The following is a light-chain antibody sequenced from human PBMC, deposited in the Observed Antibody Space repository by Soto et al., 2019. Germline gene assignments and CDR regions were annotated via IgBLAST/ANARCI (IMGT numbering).Light chain of an antibody. CDR3: QQYGSSPPT. V-gene: IGKV3-20*01. Sequence: EIVLTQSPGTLSLSPGERATLSCRASHSVNSYSLAWYQRKPGQPPRLLVWGASNRATDIPYRFSGSGSGTDFTLTITNLEPEDFAVYYCQQYGSSPPTFGQGTRVEVK. CDR2: GAS. J-gene: IGKJ1*01. CDR1: HSVNSYS.